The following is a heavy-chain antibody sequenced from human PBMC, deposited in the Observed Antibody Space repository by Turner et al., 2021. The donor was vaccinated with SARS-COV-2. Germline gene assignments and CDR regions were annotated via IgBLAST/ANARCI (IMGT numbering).Heavy chain of an antibody. V-gene: IGHV3-23*01. Sequence: EVHLLQSGGGLVQPGGSLRLSCAASGFTFSTYGVSWVRQAPGKGLEWVSGMTGSEGGTNYVDSVKGRFTIARDNSRNTVSLQMDNLRAEDTALYYCTMDSGWTHAYWGQGTLVTVSS. CDR1: GFTFSTYG. J-gene: IGHJ4*02. CDR2: MTGSEGGT. CDR3: TMDSGWTHAY. D-gene: IGHD1-26*01.